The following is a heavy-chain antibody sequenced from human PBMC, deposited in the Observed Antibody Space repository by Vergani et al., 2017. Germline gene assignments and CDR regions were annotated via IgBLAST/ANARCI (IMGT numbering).Heavy chain of an antibody. CDR3: TRQPQEGASGPPSVPT. CDR1: GYSIRNGYY. Sequence: QVQLQESGPGLVEPSETLSLTCAVSGYSIRNGYYWGWIRQPPGKGLEWIGSIYHSGSTHYNPSLKSRVNISVDTSKNDFSLKVTSVTAADTAVYYCTRQPQEGASGPPSVPTWGQGISVIVSS. V-gene: IGHV4-38-2*01. CDR2: IYHSGST. D-gene: IGHD5-12*01. J-gene: IGHJ4*02.